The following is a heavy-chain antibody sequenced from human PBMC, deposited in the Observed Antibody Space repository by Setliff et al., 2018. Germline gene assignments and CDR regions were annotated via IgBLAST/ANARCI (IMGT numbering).Heavy chain of an antibody. J-gene: IGHJ6*02. Sequence: SETLSLTCAVYGGSFSGYYWSWIRQPPGKGLEWIGEINHSGSTNYNPSLKSRVTISVDTSKNQFSLKLSSVTAADTAVYYCARPYPFYYYGMDVWGQGTTVTVSS. CDR2: INHSGST. CDR3: ARPYPFYYYGMDV. V-gene: IGHV4-34*01. CDR1: GGSFSGYY.